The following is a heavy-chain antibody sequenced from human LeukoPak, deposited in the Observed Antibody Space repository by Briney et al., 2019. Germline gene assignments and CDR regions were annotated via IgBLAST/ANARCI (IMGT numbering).Heavy chain of an antibody. V-gene: IGHV3-30*04. CDR1: GFTFSSYA. Sequence: PGRSLRLSCAASGFTFSSYAMHWVRQAPGKGLEWVAVISYDGSNKYYADSVKGRFTISRDNSKNTLYLQMNSLRAEDTAVYYCARGLDYGSGSYPYYFDYWGQGTLVTVSS. CDR3: ARGLDYGSGSYPYYFDY. J-gene: IGHJ4*02. CDR2: ISYDGSNK. D-gene: IGHD3-10*01.